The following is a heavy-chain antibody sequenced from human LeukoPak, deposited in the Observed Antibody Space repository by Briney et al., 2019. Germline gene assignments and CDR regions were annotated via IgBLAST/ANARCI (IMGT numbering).Heavy chain of an antibody. CDR1: GITLSNYG. J-gene: IGHJ4*02. V-gene: IGHV3-23*01. CDR2: ISGSGGST. D-gene: IGHD3-22*01. CDR3: AKRGVVIRVILVGFHKEAYYFDS. Sequence: PGGSLRLSCAVSGITLSNYGMSWVRQAPGKGLEWVAGISGSGGSTNYAASVKGRFTISRDNPKNTLYLQMNSLRAEDTAVYFCAKRGVVIRVILVGFHKEAYYFDSWGQGALATVSS.